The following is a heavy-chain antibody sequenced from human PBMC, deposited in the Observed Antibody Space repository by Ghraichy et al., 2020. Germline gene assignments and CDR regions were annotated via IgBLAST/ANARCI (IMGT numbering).Heavy chain of an antibody. CDR3: ARENRDDAFDI. J-gene: IGHJ3*02. Sequence: SETLSLTCAVSGGSISSGGYSWSWIRQPPGKGLEWIGYNYYSGSTYYNPALKSRVTISVDTSKNQFSLKLSSVTAADTAVYYCARENRDDAFDIWGQGTMVTVSS. CDR2: NYYSGST. CDR1: GGSISSGGYS. D-gene: IGHD1-14*01. V-gene: IGHV4-30-4*07.